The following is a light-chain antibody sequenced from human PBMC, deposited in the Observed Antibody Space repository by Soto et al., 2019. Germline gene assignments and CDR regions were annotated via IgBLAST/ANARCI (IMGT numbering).Light chain of an antibody. V-gene: IGLV2-8*01. CDR3: GSHAGSNSWV. CDR1: SSNVGGYNY. J-gene: IGLJ3*02. CDR2: EVT. Sequence: QYVLTQPPSASGSPGQSVTISCTGTSSNVGGYNYVSWYQQHPGKAPKLIIYEVTKRPSGVPARFSGSKSGNTASLTLSGRQPEDEADYYCGSHAGSNSWVFGGGTKVTVL.